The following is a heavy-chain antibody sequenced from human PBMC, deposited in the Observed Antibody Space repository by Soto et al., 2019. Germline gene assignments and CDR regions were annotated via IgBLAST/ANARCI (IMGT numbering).Heavy chain of an antibody. CDR2: IYYSGGT. Sequence: QVQLQESGPGLVRPSGTLSLTCAVSGDSINSNYCWTWVRQPPGKGLEWIAEIYYSGGTSYNPSLKSRVTISMDKSKNLFSLNLTSVTAADTAMYYCARDTGWGLGYWGQGTLVTVSS. J-gene: IGHJ4*02. CDR3: ARDTGWGLGY. CDR1: GDSINSNYC. D-gene: IGHD6-19*01. V-gene: IGHV4-4*02.